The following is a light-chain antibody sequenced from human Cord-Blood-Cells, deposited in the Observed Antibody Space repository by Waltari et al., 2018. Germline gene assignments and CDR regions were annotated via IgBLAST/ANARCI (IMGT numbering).Light chain of an antibody. CDR1: SSDFGGYNY. CDR2: DVR. Sequence: QSALTQPASVSGSPGQSLTIPCTGTSSDFGGYNYVSCYQQHPSKAPKLMIYDVRNRPSGVSNRFSGSKSGNTASLTISGLQAEDEADYYCSSYTSSSTLVFGGGTKLTVL. J-gene: IGLJ2*01. V-gene: IGLV2-14*01. CDR3: SSYTSSSTLV.